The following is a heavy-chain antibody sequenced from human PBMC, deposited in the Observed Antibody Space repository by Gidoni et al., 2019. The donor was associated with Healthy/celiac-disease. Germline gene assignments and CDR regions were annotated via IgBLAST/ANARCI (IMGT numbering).Heavy chain of an antibody. Sequence: EVLLVGYGGGLGNPGRSRRRACPAAGFPCAVYAMSLFRQAPGKGLVGVGFIRSKAYGGTTEYAASVKGRFTISRDDSKSIAYLQMNSLKTEDTAVYYCTRVTRGVITYYFDYWGQGTLVTVSS. CDR2: IRSKAYGGTT. CDR1: GFPCAVYA. J-gene: IGHJ4*02. D-gene: IGHD3-10*01. CDR3: TRVTRGVITYYFDY. V-gene: IGHV3-49*05.